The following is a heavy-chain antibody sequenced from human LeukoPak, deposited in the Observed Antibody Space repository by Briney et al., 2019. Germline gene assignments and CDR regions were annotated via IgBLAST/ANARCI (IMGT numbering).Heavy chain of an antibody. CDR1: GGSVINTNW. D-gene: IGHD3-3*01. Sequence: KPSGTLSLTCGVSGGSVINTNWWTWVRQPPGKGLEWIGEVHLDGRTNYNPSLESRLTMSVDVFENRVSLKLTSVTAADTAVYYCAREGGFYRPLDYSGQGTLVTVSS. V-gene: IGHV4-4*02. J-gene: IGHJ4*02. CDR2: VHLDGRT. CDR3: AREGGFYRPLDY.